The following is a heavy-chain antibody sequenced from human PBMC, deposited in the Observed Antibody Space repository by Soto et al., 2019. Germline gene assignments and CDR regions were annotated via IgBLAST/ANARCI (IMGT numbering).Heavy chain of an antibody. J-gene: IGHJ4*02. V-gene: IGHV4-34*01. D-gene: IGHD3-9*01. CDR1: GGSLSGYY. CDR2: INHSGST. CDR3: ASAHYDILTGDYGNY. Sequence: PSETLSLPCPVSGGSLSGYYWSWIRQPPGKGLEWIGEINHSGSTNYNPSLKSRVTISVDTSKNEFSLKLTSVTAADTALYYCASAHYDILTGDYGNYWGQGTLVTVSS.